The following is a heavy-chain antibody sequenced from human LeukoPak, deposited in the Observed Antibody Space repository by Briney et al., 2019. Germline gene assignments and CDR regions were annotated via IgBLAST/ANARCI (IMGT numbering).Heavy chain of an antibody. J-gene: IGHJ1*01. Sequence: ASVKVSCKASGGTFSSYAISWVRQAPGQGLEWMGGIIPIFGAANYAQKFQGRVTITADESTSTAYMELSSLRSEDTAVYYCARGPPQQWLAFLHWGQGTLVTVSS. D-gene: IGHD6-19*01. V-gene: IGHV1-69*13. CDR1: GGTFSSYA. CDR3: ARGPPQQWLAFLH. CDR2: IIPIFGAA.